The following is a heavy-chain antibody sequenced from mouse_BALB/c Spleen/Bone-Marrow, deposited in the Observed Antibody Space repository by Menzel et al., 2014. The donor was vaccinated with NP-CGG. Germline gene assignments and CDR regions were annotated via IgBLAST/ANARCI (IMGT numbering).Heavy chain of an antibody. CDR3: ARDKVLVLFDY. CDR1: GFTFSDYY. D-gene: IGHD5-1*01. J-gene: IGHJ2*01. Sequence: EVKLVESGGGLVQPGGSLRLSCATSGFTFSDYYMNWVRQPPGKALEWLGFIRNKANGYTTEYSASVKGRFTISRDNSQNILYLQMNTLRAEDSATYYCARDKVLVLFDYWGQGATLPFSS. CDR2: IRNKANGYTT. V-gene: IGHV7-3*02.